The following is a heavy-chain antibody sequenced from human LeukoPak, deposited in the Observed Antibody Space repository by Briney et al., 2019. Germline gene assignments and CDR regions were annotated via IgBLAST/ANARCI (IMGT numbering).Heavy chain of an antibody. CDR1: GYTFTDYY. Sequence: ASVKVSCKASGYTFTDYYLHWVRQAPGQGLEWVGWIHPNSGATHYAQKFQGRLTMIRDTSISTVYMELTRLRSDDTAVYYCARDMGRSGGYDYDGWGQGTLVTAS. CDR2: IHPNSGAT. J-gene: IGHJ4*02. CDR3: ARDMGRSGGYDYDG. D-gene: IGHD5-12*01. V-gene: IGHV1-2*02.